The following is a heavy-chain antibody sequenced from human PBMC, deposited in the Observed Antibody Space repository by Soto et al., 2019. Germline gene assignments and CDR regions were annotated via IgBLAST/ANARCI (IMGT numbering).Heavy chain of an antibody. D-gene: IGHD4-17*01. CDR1: GFPFSNYA. V-gene: IGHV3-23*01. J-gene: IGHJ4*02. CDR3: AKIPIMTTVTHYFDY. CDR2: INGGAGST. Sequence: EVQLLESGGGLAQPGGSLRLSCAASGFPFSNYAMSWVRQAPGKGLEWVSTINGGAGSTYYADSVKGRFTISRDDSKHTLYLQMTSLRAEDTAVYYCAKIPIMTTVTHYFDYWGQGTLVTVSS.